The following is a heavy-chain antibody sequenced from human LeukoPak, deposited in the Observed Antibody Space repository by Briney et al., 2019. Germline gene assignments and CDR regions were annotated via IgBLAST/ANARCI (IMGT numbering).Heavy chain of an antibody. CDR3: ARANSFDSSGYYFDY. D-gene: IGHD3-22*01. J-gene: IGHJ4*02. CDR1: GFTFRNYA. V-gene: IGHV3-49*04. Sequence: GGSLRLSRTASGFTFRNYALSWVRQAPGKGLEWVAFIRSKTYRGTTEYAAAVKGRFTISRDDSQSIASLQMHSLIPEDTAVYYCARANSFDSSGYYFDYWGQGTLVTVSS. CDR2: IRSKTYRGTT.